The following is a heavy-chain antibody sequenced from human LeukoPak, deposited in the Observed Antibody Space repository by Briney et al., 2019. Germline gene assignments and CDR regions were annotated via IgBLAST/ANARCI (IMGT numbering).Heavy chain of an antibody. CDR3: AKGTYYHTSGTSSTETFGEN. Sequence: GGSLRLSCAASGFTFSSYAMSWVRQAPGKGLEWGSVISGGGSRTYYAASVKGRFTISRDNSENTLYLQMNSLRAEDTAVYYCAKGTYYHTSGTSSTETFGENWGQGTLVTVSS. CDR1: GFTFSSYA. CDR2: ISGGGSRT. D-gene: IGHD3-10*01. V-gene: IGHV3-23*01. J-gene: IGHJ4*02.